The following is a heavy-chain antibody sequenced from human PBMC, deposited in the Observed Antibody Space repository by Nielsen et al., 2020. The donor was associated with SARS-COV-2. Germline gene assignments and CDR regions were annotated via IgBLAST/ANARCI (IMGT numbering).Heavy chain of an antibody. CDR1: GFTFSSYA. CDR3: ARGAAVAGLDY. V-gene: IGHV3-23*01. J-gene: IGHJ4*02. CDR2: ISGSGGST. D-gene: IGHD6-19*01. Sequence: GESLKISCAASGFTFSSYAMSWVRQAPGKGLEWVSAISGSGGSTYYADSVKGRFTISRDNSKNTLYLQMNSLRAEDTAVYYCARGAAVAGLDYWGQGTLVTVSS.